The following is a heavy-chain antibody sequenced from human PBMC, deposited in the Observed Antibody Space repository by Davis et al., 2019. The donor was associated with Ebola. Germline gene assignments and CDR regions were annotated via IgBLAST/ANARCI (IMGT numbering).Heavy chain of an antibody. J-gene: IGHJ4*02. Sequence: PGGSLRLSCVASGFTFSRNSMNWVRQAPGKGLEWVSYISSSSTTIYYADSVKGRFTISRDNAKNALYLQMNSLRDEDTDVYYCARAGMVQGVITKWDGYWGQGTLVTVSS. V-gene: IGHV3-48*02. CDR2: ISSSSTTI. CDR1: GFTFSRNS. D-gene: IGHD3-10*01. CDR3: ARAGMVQGVITKWDGY.